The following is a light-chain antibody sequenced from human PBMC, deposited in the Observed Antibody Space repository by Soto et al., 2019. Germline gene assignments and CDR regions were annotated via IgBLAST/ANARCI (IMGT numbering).Light chain of an antibody. CDR2: GNR. V-gene: IGLV1-40*01. Sequence: QSLLTQPPSWSGAPGQRVTLSCTGNSSNLGAGYDVHWYQQLPGAAPKLVIFGNRNRPSGVPERFSGSKSGTSASLAITGLQAEDEADYYCQAYDYSLTASVFGGGTKVTVL. J-gene: IGLJ3*02. CDR1: SSNLGAGYD. CDR3: QAYDYSLTASV.